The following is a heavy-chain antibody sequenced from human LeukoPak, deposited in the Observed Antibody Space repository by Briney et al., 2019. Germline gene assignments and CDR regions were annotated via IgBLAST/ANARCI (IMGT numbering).Heavy chain of an antibody. D-gene: IGHD2-15*01. CDR2: IYSGGST. CDR1: GFTVSSNY. CDR3: AQGVVVAATPFDY. V-gene: IGHV3-66*01. Sequence: GRSLRLSCAASGFTVSSNYMSWVRQPPGKGLEWVSVIYSGGSTYYADAVKGRFTISRDNSKNTLYLQMNSLRAEDTAVYYCAQGVVVAATPFDYWGQGTLVTVSS. J-gene: IGHJ4*02.